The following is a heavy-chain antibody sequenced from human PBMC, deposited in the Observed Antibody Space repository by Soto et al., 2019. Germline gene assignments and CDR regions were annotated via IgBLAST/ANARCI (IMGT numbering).Heavy chain of an antibody. CDR2: INWNSGSI. CDR3: VKDESINWYSGHFRH. Sequence: GGSLRLSCAASGFTFDDYAMHWVRQVPGKGLEWVSGINWNSGSIGYGDSVRGRFAISRDNAKNSLHLQMNSLSAEDTAFYYCVKDESINWYSGHFRHWGQGTLVTVSS. CDR1: GFTFDDYA. D-gene: IGHD6-13*01. J-gene: IGHJ1*01. V-gene: IGHV3-9*01.